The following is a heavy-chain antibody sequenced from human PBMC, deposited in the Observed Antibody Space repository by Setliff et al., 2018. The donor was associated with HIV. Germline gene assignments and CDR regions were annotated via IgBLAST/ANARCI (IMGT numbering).Heavy chain of an antibody. Sequence: GASVKVSCKASGYTYSSYGITWVRQAPGQGLEWVGWISAYNGKTKYAQKFQGRVTMTTDTSTSTAYMDLRSLRSDDTAVYYCARDEYHYGSGSLDYWGQGTLVTVSS. V-gene: IGHV1-18*01. CDR1: GYTYSSYG. CDR2: ISAYNGKT. CDR3: ARDEYHYGSGSLDY. J-gene: IGHJ4*02. D-gene: IGHD3-10*01.